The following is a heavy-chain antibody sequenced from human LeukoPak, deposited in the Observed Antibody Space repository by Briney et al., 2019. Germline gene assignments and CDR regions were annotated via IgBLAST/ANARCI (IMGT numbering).Heavy chain of an antibody. V-gene: IGHV4-59*08. D-gene: IGHD2-2*01. CDR2: IYYSGST. CDR3: ARHYCSSTSCLFYNWFDP. CDR1: GGSISSYY. J-gene: IGHJ5*02. Sequence: PSETLSLTCTVSGGSISSYYWSWIRQPPGKGLEWIANIYYSGSTNYNPSLKSRVTISVDTSKNQFSLKLSSVTAADTAVYYCARHYCSSTSCLFYNWFDPWGQGTLVTVSS.